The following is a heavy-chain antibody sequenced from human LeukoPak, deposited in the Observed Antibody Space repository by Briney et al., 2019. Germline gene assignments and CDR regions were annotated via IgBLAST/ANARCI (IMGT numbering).Heavy chain of an antibody. Sequence: ASVKVSCKTSGYTFTSYHINWVRQATGQGLEWMGWMNSYSGDRGYAQKFQGRVSITSDTSTSTAYMELSSLRSENTAVYFCARTTALTASGYDYWGQGTLVTVSS. D-gene: IGHD4-17*01. CDR3: ARTTALTASGYDY. V-gene: IGHV1-8*03. CDR1: GYTFTSYH. J-gene: IGHJ4*02. CDR2: MNSYSGDR.